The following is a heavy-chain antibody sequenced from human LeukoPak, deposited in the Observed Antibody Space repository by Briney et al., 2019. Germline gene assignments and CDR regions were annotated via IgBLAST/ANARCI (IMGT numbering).Heavy chain of an antibody. CDR1: GGSFSGYC. CDR3: ARDFQDCSSTSCYNYYYYMDV. J-gene: IGHJ6*03. D-gene: IGHD2-2*02. V-gene: IGHV4-34*01. Sequence: SETLSLTCAVYGGSFSGYCWGWIRQPPGKGLEWIGEINHSGSTNYNPSLKSRVTISVDTSKNQFSLKLSSVTAADTAVYYCARDFQDCSSTSCYNYYYYMDVWGKGTTVTISS. CDR2: INHSGST.